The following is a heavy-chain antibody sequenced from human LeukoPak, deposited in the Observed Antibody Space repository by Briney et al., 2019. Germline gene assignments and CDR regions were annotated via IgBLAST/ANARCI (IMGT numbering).Heavy chain of an antibody. V-gene: IGHV4-34*01. CDR3: ARDVLLWFGELFVKWFDP. Sequence: KPSETLSLTCAVYGGSFSGYYWSWIRQPPGKGLEWIGEINHSGSTNYNPSLKSRVTISVDTSKNQFSLKLSSVTAADTAVYYCARDVLLWFGELFVKWFDPWGQGTLVTVSS. CDR2: INHSGST. J-gene: IGHJ5*02. CDR1: GGSFSGYY. D-gene: IGHD3-10*01.